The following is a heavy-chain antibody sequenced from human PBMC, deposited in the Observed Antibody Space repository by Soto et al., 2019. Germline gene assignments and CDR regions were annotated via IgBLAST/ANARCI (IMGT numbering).Heavy chain of an antibody. Sequence: EVQLVESGGGMVQPGGSLRLSCAASGFTIGNYWMTWVRQAPGKGLEWVANIREDGGDKHHLDSVRGRLTISRDNAKNSLYLQMNSLRVEDTAVYYCVREPRSGAYYYDYWGQGTLVTVSS. CDR1: GFTIGNYW. J-gene: IGHJ4*02. CDR3: VREPRSGAYYYDY. V-gene: IGHV3-7*01. D-gene: IGHD6-19*01. CDR2: IREDGGDK.